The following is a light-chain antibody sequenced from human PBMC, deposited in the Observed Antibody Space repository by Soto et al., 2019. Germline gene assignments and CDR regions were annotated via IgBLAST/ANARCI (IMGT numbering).Light chain of an antibody. J-gene: IGKJ2*01. V-gene: IGKV2-28*01. CDR3: MQALQTPPYT. Sequence: EIVMTQSPLSLPVTPGEPASIFCRSSQSLLHSNGYNYLDWYLQKPGQSPQLLIYLASNRASGVPDRFSGSGSGTDFTLKISRVEAEAVGVYYCMQALQTPPYTFGQGTRLEIK. CDR1: QSLLHSNGYNY. CDR2: LAS.